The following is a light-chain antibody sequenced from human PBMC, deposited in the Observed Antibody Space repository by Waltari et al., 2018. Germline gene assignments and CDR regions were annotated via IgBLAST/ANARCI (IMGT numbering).Light chain of an antibody. CDR1: SRAVGGYDY. CDR3: SSYTTSSTHV. CDR2: DVT. V-gene: IGLV2-14*03. J-gene: IGLJ1*01. Sequence: SALTQPASVSASPGQSTTISCTGTSRAVGGYDYVSWYQQHPGKAPKLLMNDVTNRPSGVSNRFSGSKSGNTASLTISGLQAEDEADYYCSSYTTSSTHVFGTGTKVTVL.